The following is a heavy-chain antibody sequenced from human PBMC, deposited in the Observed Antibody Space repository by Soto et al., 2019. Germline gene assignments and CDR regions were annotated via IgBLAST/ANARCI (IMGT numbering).Heavy chain of an antibody. V-gene: IGHV3-33*01. Sequence: QVQLVESGGGVVQPGRSLRLSCAASGFTFSSYGMHWVRQAPGKGLEWVAVIWYDGSNKYYADSVKGRFTISRDNSKNTLYLQMNSLRAEDTAVYYCARDREWGTTVTTAPTFDYWGQGTLVTVSS. CDR2: IWYDGSNK. CDR3: ARDREWGTTVTTAPTFDY. J-gene: IGHJ4*02. CDR1: GFTFSSYG. D-gene: IGHD4-17*01.